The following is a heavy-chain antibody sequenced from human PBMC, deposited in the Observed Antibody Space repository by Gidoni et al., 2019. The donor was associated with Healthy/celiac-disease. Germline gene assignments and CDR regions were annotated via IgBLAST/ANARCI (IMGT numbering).Heavy chain of an antibody. Sequence: EVQLVESGGGLVKPGGSLRLSCAASGFTFSNAWMNWVRQAPGKGLEWGGRSKSKTDGGTTDYAAPVKGRFTISRDDSKNTLYLQMNSLKTEDTAVYYCTGQSEADYWGQGTLVTVSS. CDR2: SKSKTDGGTT. J-gene: IGHJ4*02. CDR3: TGQSEADY. V-gene: IGHV3-15*07. CDR1: GFTFSNAW.